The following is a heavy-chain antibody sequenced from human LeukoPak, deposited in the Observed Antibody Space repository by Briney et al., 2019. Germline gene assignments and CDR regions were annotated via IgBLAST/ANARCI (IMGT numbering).Heavy chain of an antibody. CDR3: TRGGAARNYYYVDF. V-gene: IGHV3-7*01. Sequence: GGSLRLAWGASGFTFSSYWMRWVRQAPGKGLEWVANIKPDGSEKYYVDSVKGRFTISRDNAKNSLYLEMNALRAEDTAVYYCTRGGAARNYYYVDFWGRGTTVTVSS. D-gene: IGHD5-18*01. J-gene: IGHJ6*03. CDR2: IKPDGSEK. CDR1: GFTFSSYW.